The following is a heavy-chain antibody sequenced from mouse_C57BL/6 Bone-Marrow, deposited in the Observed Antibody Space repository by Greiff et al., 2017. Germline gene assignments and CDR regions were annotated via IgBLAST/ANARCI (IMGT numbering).Heavy chain of an antibody. Sequence: EVKLVESGGDLVKPGGSLTLSCAASGFTFSSYGMSWVRQTPDKRLEWVATISSGGSYTYYPDSVKGRFTISRDNAKNTLYLQMSSLKSEDTAMYYCARITTVVVPMDYWGQGTSVTVSS. D-gene: IGHD1-1*01. CDR2: ISSGGSYT. CDR1: GFTFSSYG. V-gene: IGHV5-6*01. J-gene: IGHJ4*01. CDR3: ARITTVVVPMDY.